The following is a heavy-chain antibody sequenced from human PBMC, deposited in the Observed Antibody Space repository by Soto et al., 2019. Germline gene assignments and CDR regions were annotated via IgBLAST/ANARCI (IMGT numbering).Heavy chain of an antibody. CDR2: IIPIFGTA. CDR3: AREGETYYDFWSGYWDYYYYYGMDV. V-gene: IGHV1-69*06. J-gene: IGHJ6*02. Sequence: GASVKVSCKASGGTFSSYAISWVRQAPGQGLEWMGGIIPIFGTANYAQKFQGRVTITADKSTSTAYMELSSLRSEDMAVYYCAREGETYYDFWSGYWDYYYYYGMDVWGQGTTVTVSS. CDR1: GGTFSSYA. D-gene: IGHD3-3*01.